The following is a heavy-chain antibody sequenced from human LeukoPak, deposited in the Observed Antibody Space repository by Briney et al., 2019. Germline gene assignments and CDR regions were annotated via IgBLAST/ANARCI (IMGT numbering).Heavy chain of an antibody. D-gene: IGHD6-19*01. J-gene: IGHJ4*02. CDR3: ARGAVAGPYFDY. CDR2: ISSSSSYI. Sequence: GGSLRLSCAASGFTFSSYSMNWVRQAPGKGLEGVSSISSSSSYIYYADSVKGRFTISRDNAKNSLYLQMNSLRAEDTAVYYCARGAVAGPYFDYWGQGTLVTVSS. CDR1: GFTFSSYS. V-gene: IGHV3-21*01.